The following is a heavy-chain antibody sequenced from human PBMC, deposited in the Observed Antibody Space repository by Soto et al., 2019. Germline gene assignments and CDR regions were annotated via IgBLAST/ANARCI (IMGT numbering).Heavy chain of an antibody. J-gene: IGHJ5*02. CDR3: AKDPYPTPPGNWFAP. V-gene: IGHV3-23*01. CDR1: GFTFSSYA. CDR2: ISGSGGST. Sequence: GGSLRLSCAASGFTFSSYAMSWFRQAPGKGLEWVSAISGSGGSTYYADSVKGRFTISRDNSKNTLYLQMNSLRAEDTAVYYCAKDPYPTPPGNWFAPWGQGTLVTVFS.